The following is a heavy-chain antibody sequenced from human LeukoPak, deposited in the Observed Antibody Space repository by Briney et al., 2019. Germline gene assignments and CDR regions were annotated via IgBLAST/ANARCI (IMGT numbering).Heavy chain of an antibody. CDR2: ISYDGSNK. D-gene: IGHD1-26*01. J-gene: IGHJ4*02. CDR1: GFTFSSYG. V-gene: IGHV3-30*18. CDR3: AKEAWELGPWAADY. Sequence: GGSLRLSCAASGFTFSSYGMHWVRQAPGKGLEWVAVISYDGSNKYYADSVKGRFTISRDNSKNTLYLQMNSLRAEDTAVYYCAKEAWELGPWAADYWGQGTLVTVSS.